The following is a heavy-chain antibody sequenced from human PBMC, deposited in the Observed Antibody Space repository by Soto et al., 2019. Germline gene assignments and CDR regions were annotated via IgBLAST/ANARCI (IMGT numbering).Heavy chain of an antibody. CDR3: ASRLLLWFGELSTDY. V-gene: IGHV4-39*01. CDR1: GGSISSSSYY. J-gene: IGHJ4*02. CDR2: IYYSGST. D-gene: IGHD3-10*01. Sequence: QLQLQESGPGLVKPSETLSLTCTVSGGSISSSSYYWGWIRQPPGKGLEWIGSIYYSGSTYYNPSLKSRVTISVDTSKNQFSLKLSSVTAADTAVYYCASRLLLWFGELSTDYWGQGTLVTVSS.